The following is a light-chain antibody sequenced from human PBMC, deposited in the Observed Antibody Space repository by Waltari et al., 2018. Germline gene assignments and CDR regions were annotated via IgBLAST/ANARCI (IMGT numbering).Light chain of an antibody. CDR3: QSYDNNLNAWV. Sequence: QSVLTQPPSVSGAPGQTVTISCTGSSSNIGAVSAVHWYQHLPGTAPKDLIYDNINRPSGVPDRFSGSTSGASASLAITGLQAGDEADYYCQSYDNNLNAWVFGGWTKLTVL. V-gene: IGLV1-40*01. J-gene: IGLJ3*02. CDR2: DNI. CDR1: SSNIGAVSA.